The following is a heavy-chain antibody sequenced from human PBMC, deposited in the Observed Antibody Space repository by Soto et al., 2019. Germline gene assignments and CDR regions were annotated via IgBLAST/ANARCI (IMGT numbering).Heavy chain of an antibody. Sequence: PGGSLRLSCAASGFTFSSYGMHWVRQAPGKGLEWVAVIWYDGSNKYYADSVKGRFTISRDNAKNSLYLQMNSLRAEDTAVYYCTTNFGSGMNYYYGMDVWGQGTTVTVSS. CDR3: TTNFGSGMNYYYGMDV. J-gene: IGHJ6*02. V-gene: IGHV3-33*01. D-gene: IGHD3-10*01. CDR1: GFTFSSYG. CDR2: IWYDGSNK.